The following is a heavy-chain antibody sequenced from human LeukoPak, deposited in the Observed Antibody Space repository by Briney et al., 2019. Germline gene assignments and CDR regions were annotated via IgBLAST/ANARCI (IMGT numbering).Heavy chain of an antibody. CDR2: IYYSGTT. CDR1: GGSISSSSHY. Sequence: SETLSLTCTVSGGSISSSSHYWGWIRQPPGKGLKWIGSIYYSGTTAYNPSLKSRVTISVDTSKNQFSLKLSSVTAADTAVYYCVRWQSGSMFHPPWGQGTLVTVSS. J-gene: IGHJ5*02. CDR3: VRWQSGSMFHPP. V-gene: IGHV4-39*01. D-gene: IGHD3-10*02.